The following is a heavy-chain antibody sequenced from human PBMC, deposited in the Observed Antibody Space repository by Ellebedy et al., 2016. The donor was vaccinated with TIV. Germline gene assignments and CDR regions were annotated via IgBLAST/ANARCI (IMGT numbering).Heavy chain of an antibody. J-gene: IGHJ4*02. Sequence: GESLKISXATSGFTFSDQHMDWVRQAPGKGLEWVGRSKNNANNYATQYAASVKGRFTISRDDSTNSLYLQMNSLKTEDTAIYYCTKTFYFDWGQGTLVTVSS. CDR2: SKNNANNYAT. CDR1: GFTFSDQH. CDR3: TKTFYFD. D-gene: IGHD2/OR15-2a*01. V-gene: IGHV3-72*01.